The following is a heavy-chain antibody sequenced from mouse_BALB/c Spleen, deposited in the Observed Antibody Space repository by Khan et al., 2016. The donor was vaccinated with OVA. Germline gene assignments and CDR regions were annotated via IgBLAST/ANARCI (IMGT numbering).Heavy chain of an antibody. V-gene: IGHV5-17*02. D-gene: IGHD1-1*01. CDR2: ISGDSSTI. CDR1: GFTFSSYG. Sequence: EVQLVETGGGLVQPGGSRKLSCAASGFTFSSYGMHWVRQAPEKGLEWVAYISGDSSTIYYADTVKGRFTISRENPKNTLFLQMTSLMSEDTAMYYCATSYYYGYYFDYWGPGTTLTGSS. J-gene: IGHJ2*01. CDR3: ATSYYYGYYFDY.